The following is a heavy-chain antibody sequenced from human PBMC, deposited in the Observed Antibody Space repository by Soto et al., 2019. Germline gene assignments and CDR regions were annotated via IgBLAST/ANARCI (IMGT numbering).Heavy chain of an antibody. CDR3: AREECSSGTCYPFDY. CDR1: GGSISSGGYY. Sequence: SETLSLTCTVSGGSISSGGYYWNWIRQHPGKGLEWIGYIYYSGRTNYNPSLNSRVTISVDTSKNQFSLRLSSVTATDTAVYFCAREECSSGTCYPFDYWGQGTLVTVSS. CDR2: IYYSGRT. V-gene: IGHV4-61*08. J-gene: IGHJ4*02. D-gene: IGHD2-15*01.